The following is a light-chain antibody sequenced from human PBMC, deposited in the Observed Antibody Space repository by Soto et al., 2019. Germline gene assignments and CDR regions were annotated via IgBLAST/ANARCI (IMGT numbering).Light chain of an antibody. CDR3: QQHISYPRT. Sequence: DIQMTQSPSTLSASVGDRVIITCRASQRLTNALVWYQQKPGKAPNLLIYKASSLASGVPLSFSGSGSGTEFTLTISSLQPEDFATYYCQQHISYPRTFGQGTKVEIK. V-gene: IGKV1-5*03. CDR1: QRLTNA. CDR2: KAS. J-gene: IGKJ1*01.